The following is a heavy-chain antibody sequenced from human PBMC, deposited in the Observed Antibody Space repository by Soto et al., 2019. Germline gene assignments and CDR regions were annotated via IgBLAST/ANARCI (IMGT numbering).Heavy chain of an antibody. V-gene: IGHV4-59*01. Sequence: QVQLQESGPGLVKPSETLSLTCTVSGGSMSSYYWGWIRQPPGKGLEWIGNIYYSGSTNYKPSLRGRVTIAVDKSTKQFSLRLTSVTAADTAVYYCARDGGTYAMDVWGQGTTVTVSS. CDR3: ARDGGTYAMDV. CDR2: IYYSGST. CDR1: GGSMSSYY. D-gene: IGHD1-26*01. J-gene: IGHJ6*02.